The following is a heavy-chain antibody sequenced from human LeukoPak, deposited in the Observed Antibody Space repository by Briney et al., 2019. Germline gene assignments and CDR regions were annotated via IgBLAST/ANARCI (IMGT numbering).Heavy chain of an antibody. D-gene: IGHD4-17*01. Sequence: PGRSLRLSSTASGFTFGDYAMSWVRQAPGKGLEWVGFIRSKAYGGTTEYAASVKGRFTISRDDSKSIAYLQMNSLKTEDTAVYYCTTSYGDYVIEYYFDYWGQGTLVTVSS. V-gene: IGHV3-49*04. J-gene: IGHJ4*02. CDR1: GFTFGDYA. CDR3: TTSYGDYVIEYYFDY. CDR2: IRSKAYGGTT.